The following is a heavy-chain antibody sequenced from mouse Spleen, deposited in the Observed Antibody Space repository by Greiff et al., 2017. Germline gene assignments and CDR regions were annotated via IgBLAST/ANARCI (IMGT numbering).Heavy chain of an antibody. V-gene: IGHV5-9-1*01. J-gene: IGHJ2*01. D-gene: IGHD1-1*01. CDR2: ISSGGSYT. CDR1: GFTFSSYA. CDR3: ARSPIYYYGSSLYYFDY. Sequence: EVKVVESGGGLVKPGGSLKLSCAASGFTFSSYAMSWVRQTPEKRLEWVASISSGGSYTYYPDSVKGRFTISRDNAKNTLYLQMNSLRSEDTAMYYCARSPIYYYGSSLYYFDYWGQGTTLTVSS.